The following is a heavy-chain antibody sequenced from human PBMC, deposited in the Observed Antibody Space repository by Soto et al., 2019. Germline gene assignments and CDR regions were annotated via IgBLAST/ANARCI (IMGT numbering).Heavy chain of an antibody. CDR3: ARDPSDYDLPAY. J-gene: IGHJ4*02. CDR2: IIPILGIA. V-gene: IGHV1-69*08. CDR1: GGTFSSYT. Sequence: QVQLVQSGAEVKKPGSSVKVSCKASGGTFSSYTISWVRQAPGQGLEWMGRIIPILGIANYAQKFQGRVTITADKSTSTAYMELSSLRSEDTAVYYCARDPSDYDLPAYWGQGTLVTVSS. D-gene: IGHD5-12*01.